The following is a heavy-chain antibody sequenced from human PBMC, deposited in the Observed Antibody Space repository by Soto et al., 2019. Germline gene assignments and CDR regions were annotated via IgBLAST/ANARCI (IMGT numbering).Heavy chain of an antibody. D-gene: IGHD2-21*02. V-gene: IGHV1-18*01. CDR2: VSTYTGNT. J-gene: IGHJ4*02. CDR3: ARSIVVVTALVY. Sequence: ASVKVSCKASGYTFTSYYVNWVRQATGQGLEWMGWVSTYTGNTNYAQKLQGRVTMTTDTSTSTAYMELRSLRSEDTAVYYCARSIVVVTALVYWGQGTLVTVSS. CDR1: GYTFTSYY.